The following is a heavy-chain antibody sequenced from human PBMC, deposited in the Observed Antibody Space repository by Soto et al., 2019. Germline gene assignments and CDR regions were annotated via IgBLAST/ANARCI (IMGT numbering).Heavy chain of an antibody. CDR2: IWYDGSNK. V-gene: IGHV3-33*08. J-gene: IGHJ4*02. D-gene: IGHD2-2*01. CDR3: ARDRRYCSSTSCYQANYFDY. Sequence: GGSLRLSCAASGFTFSSYGIHWVRQAPGKGLEWVAVIWYDGSNKYYADSVKGRFTISRDNSKNTLYLQMNSLRAEDTAVYYCARDRRYCSSTSCYQANYFDYWGQGTLVTVSS. CDR1: GFTFSSYG.